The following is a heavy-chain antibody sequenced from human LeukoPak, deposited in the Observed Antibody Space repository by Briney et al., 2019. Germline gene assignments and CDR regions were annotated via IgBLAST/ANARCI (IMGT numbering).Heavy chain of an antibody. CDR2: INPGGDNT. Sequence: ASVKVSCKASGYTFTNYYIHWVRQAPGQGLEWMGLINPGGDNTDYAQNFQGRVTMTRDASTSTVYMGLSSLRSEDTAVYYCARIRDGYNDAYDIWGQGTMVTVSS. J-gene: IGHJ3*02. V-gene: IGHV1-46*01. CDR3: ARIRDGYNDAYDI. CDR1: GYTFTNYY. D-gene: IGHD5-24*01.